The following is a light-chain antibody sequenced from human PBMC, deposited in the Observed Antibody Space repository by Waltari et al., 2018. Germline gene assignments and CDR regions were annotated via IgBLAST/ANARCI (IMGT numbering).Light chain of an antibody. Sequence: EIVMTQSPATLSVSPGERVTLSCRASQSVSSNLAWYHQRPGQAPRPLIYGASTRATGTPARFSGSGSGTEFTLTISGLQSEDFAVYYCHQHNSWPFTFGGGTKVEIK. V-gene: IGKV3-15*01. CDR2: GAS. CDR3: HQHNSWPFT. J-gene: IGKJ4*01. CDR1: QSVSSN.